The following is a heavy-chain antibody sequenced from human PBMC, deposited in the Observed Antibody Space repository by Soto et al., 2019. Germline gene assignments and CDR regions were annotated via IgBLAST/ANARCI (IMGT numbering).Heavy chain of an antibody. Sequence: GESLKISCQGSGYRFSDYWIHLVRQVPGKGLEWMGKIDPSDSFTTYSPSFQGRVTISIDKSINTASLRWTGLKSSDTAMYYCENLDFNFGSVDVFDIWGQGTMVTVSS. CDR3: ENLDFNFGSVDVFDI. J-gene: IGHJ3*02. D-gene: IGHD3-3*01. V-gene: IGHV5-10-1*04. CDR1: GYRFSDYW. CDR2: IDPSDSFT.